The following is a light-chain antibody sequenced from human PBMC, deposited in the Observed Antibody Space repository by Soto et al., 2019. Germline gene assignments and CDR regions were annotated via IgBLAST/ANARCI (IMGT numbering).Light chain of an antibody. V-gene: IGKV3-11*01. CDR1: QSISSS. J-gene: IGKJ4*01. CDR3: QQRSNWPL. CDR2: DAS. Sequence: ETVLTQSPATLSLSPGERATLSCRASQSISSSLAWYQHKPGQAPRLLIYDASNRATGIPARFSGSGSGTDFTPTISSLEPEDFAVYYCQQRSNWPLFGGGTKVEIE.